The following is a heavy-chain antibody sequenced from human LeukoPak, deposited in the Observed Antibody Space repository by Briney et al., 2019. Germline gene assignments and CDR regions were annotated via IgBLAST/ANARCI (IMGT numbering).Heavy chain of an antibody. D-gene: IGHD3-10*02. V-gene: IGHV3-48*03. CDR2: ISSSGSTI. Sequence: GGSLRLSCAASGYTFSSYEMNWVRQAPGKGLEGVSYISSSGSTIYYADSVKGRFTISRDNAKNSLYLQMNSLRAEDTAVYYCAELGITMIGGVWGKGTTVTISS. CDR3: AELGITMIGGV. CDR1: GYTFSSYE. J-gene: IGHJ6*04.